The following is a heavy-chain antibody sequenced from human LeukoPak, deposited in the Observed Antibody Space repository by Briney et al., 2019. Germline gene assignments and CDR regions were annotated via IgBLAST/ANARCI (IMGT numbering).Heavy chain of an antibody. CDR3: AKDKPPPLSVWFGESSGCPDY. Sequence: GGSLRLSCAASGFTFSSYGMHWVRQAPGKGLEWVAVISYDGSNKYYADSVKGRFTISRDNSKNTLYLQMNSLRAEDTAVYYCAKDKPPPLSVWFGESSGCPDYWGQGTLVTVSS. CDR2: ISYDGSNK. J-gene: IGHJ4*02. V-gene: IGHV3-30*18. D-gene: IGHD3-10*01. CDR1: GFTFSSYG.